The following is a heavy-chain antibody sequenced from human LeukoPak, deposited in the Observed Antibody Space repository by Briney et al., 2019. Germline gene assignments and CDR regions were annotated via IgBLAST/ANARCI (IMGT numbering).Heavy chain of an antibody. CDR1: GFTFSSYG. CDR2: ISYDGSNK. CDR3: ARDATYCSGGSCYSYAFDI. Sequence: GGSLRLSCAASGFTFSSYGMHWVRQAPGKGLEWVAVISYDGSNKYYADSVKGRFTISRDNSKNTLYLQMNSLRAEDMAVYYCARDATYCSGGSCYSYAFDIWGQGTMVTVSS. V-gene: IGHV3-30*03. J-gene: IGHJ3*02. D-gene: IGHD2-15*01.